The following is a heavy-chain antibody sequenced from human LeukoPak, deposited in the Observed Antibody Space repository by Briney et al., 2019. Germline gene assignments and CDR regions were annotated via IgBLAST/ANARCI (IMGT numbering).Heavy chain of an antibody. D-gene: IGHD3-22*01. CDR1: EFTFSSYW. CDR3: AREGYYDSSGYSIRFGY. CDR2: INSDGRTT. J-gene: IGHJ4*02. Sequence: HPGGSLRLSCEASEFTFSSYWMHWVRQAPGKGLVWVSRINSDGRTTIYADSVKGRFTISRDNAKNTLYLQMNSLRAEDTAVYCCAREGYYDSSGYSIRFGYWGQGTLVTVSS. V-gene: IGHV3-74*01.